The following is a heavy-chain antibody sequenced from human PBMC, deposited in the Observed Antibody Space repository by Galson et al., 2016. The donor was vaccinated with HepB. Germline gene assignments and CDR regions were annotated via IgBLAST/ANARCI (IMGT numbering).Heavy chain of an antibody. CDR2: IHYSGST. CDR1: GGSISTYY. Sequence: SETLSLTCTVSGGSISTYYWSWIRQPPGKSLEWIGYIHYSGSTNCNPSLKTRVTISVDTSQNQFSLNLRSVTAADTATYYCARAPDSGFDVYGWSHWGPGALVTVSS. V-gene: IGHV4-59*12. D-gene: IGHD5-12*01. J-gene: IGHJ4*02. CDR3: ARAPDSGFDVYGWSH.